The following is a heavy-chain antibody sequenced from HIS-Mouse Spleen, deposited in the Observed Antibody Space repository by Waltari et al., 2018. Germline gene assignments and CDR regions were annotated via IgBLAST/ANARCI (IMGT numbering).Heavy chain of an antibody. CDR1: GGSISSSSYY. V-gene: IGHV4-39*07. Sequence: QLQLQESGPGLVKPSETLSLTCTVSGGSISSSSYYWGWIRQPPGKGLEWIGSIYSRWSTYYNPSLKSRVTISVETSKNQFSLKLSSVTAADTAVYYCAREIPYSSSWYDWYFDLWGRGTLVTVSS. D-gene: IGHD6-13*01. J-gene: IGHJ2*01. CDR3: AREIPYSSSWYDWYFDL. CDR2: IYSRWST.